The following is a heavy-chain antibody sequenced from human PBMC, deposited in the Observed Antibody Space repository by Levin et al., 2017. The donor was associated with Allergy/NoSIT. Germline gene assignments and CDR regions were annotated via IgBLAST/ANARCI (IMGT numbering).Heavy chain of an antibody. J-gene: IGHJ4*02. CDR3: ARDHEDSTNYYYVDFDY. Sequence: GGSLRLSCAASGFTFSSYSMNWVRQAPGKGLEWLSYISSGSSALYYADSVKGRFTISRDNAGNSLYLQMNSLRDEDTAVYYCARDHEDSTNYYYVDFDYWGQGTLVTVSS. D-gene: IGHD3-22*01. CDR2: ISSGSSAL. CDR1: GFTFSSYS. V-gene: IGHV3-48*02.